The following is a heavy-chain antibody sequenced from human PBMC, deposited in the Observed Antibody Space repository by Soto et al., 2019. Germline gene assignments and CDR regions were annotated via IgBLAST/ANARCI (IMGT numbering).Heavy chain of an antibody. V-gene: IGHV1-3*01. CDR3: ARGVPATTKYYYYIMNV. D-gene: IGHD2-2*01. J-gene: IGHJ6*03. Sequence: ASVKVSCKASGYTFTSYAMHWVRQAPGQRLEWMGWINAGNGNTKYSQKFQGRVTITRDTSASTAYMELSSLRSEDTAVYYCARGVPATTKYYYYIMNVWGKGTTVTVSS. CDR1: GYTFTSYA. CDR2: INAGNGNT.